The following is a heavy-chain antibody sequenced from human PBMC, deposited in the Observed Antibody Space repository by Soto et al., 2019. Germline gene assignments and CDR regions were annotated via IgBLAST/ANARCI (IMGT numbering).Heavy chain of an antibody. D-gene: IGHD1-1*01. CDR3: AREPATAKPEGVDF. Sequence: QVQLVQSGVAVRKPGASVKVSCKASGYTFSDYYIHWVRQAPGQGLEWMGWINPNSGGTKYAPKFQGAVTMTRDTSITTAYMELSRLRSGGTAVYYCAREPATAKPEGVDFWGQGTLVTVSS. J-gene: IGHJ4*02. V-gene: IGHV1-2*02. CDR2: INPNSGGT. CDR1: GYTFSDYY.